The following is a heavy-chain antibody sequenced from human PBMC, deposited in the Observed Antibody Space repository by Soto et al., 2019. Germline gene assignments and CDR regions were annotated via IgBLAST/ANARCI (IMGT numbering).Heavy chain of an antibody. Sequence: GASVKVSCKASGYTFHNYGISWVRQVPGQGLEWMGWISGYNGNTNYAPKIQGRVTVTRDTSTATAYMELRSLRSDDTAIYYCARASESFDLRGQGTLVTVS. D-gene: IGHD1-26*01. CDR3: ARASESFDL. CDR2: ISGYNGNT. V-gene: IGHV1-18*01. J-gene: IGHJ4*02. CDR1: GYTFHNYG.